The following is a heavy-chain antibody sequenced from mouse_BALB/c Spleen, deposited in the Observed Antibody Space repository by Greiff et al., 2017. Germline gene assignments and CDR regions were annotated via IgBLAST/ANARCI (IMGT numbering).Heavy chain of an antibody. CDR2: ISSGSSTI. V-gene: IGHV5-17*02. D-gene: IGHD2-1*01. CDR3: ARPGNYGFAD. CDR1: GFTFSSFG. J-gene: IGHJ3*01. Sequence: EVKLVESGGGLVQPGGSRKLSCAASGFTFSSFGMHWVRQAPEKGLEWVAYISSGSSTIYYADTVKGRFTISRDNPKNTLFLQMTSLRSEDTAMYYCARPGNYGFADWGQGTLVTVSA.